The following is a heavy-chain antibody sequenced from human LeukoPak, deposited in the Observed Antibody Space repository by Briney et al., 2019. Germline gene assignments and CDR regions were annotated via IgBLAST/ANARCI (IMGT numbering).Heavy chain of an antibody. CDR3: AQNGQSGFSFDP. D-gene: IGHD2-8*01. CDR2: VYSSGTT. CDR1: GGSINGYY. V-gene: IGHV4-4*07. J-gene: IGHJ5*02. Sequence: SETLSLTCTVSGGSINGYYWSYIRQPAGKGLEWIGRVYSSGTTNYNPSLKSRLTMSVDPSKNQFSLKLSSVTAADTAVYYCAQNGQSGFSFDPWGQGTLVTVSS.